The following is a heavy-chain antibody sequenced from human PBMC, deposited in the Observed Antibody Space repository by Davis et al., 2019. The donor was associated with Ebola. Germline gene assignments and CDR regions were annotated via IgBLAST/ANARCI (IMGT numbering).Heavy chain of an antibody. CDR1: GFTFSSYW. Sequence: PGWSLRLSCAASGFTFSSYWMSWVRQAPGKGLEWVANIKQDGSEKYYVDSVKGRITISRDNAKNSLYLQMNSLRAEDTAVYYCARGPPEDVVVVVVAADYWGQGTLVTVSS. CDR3: ARGPPEDVVVVVVAADY. J-gene: IGHJ4*02. D-gene: IGHD2-15*01. V-gene: IGHV3-7*01. CDR2: IKQDGSEK.